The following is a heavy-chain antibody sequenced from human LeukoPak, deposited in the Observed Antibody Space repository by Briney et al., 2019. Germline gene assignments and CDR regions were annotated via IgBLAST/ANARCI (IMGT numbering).Heavy chain of an antibody. Sequence: GGSLRLSCAASGFTFSNYEMHWVRQAPGKGLEWVSYISSSGSDIYYADSVKGRFTISRDNAKNTLYLQMNSLRAEDTAVYYCASLGSIAQLTEIDYWGQGTLVTVSS. CDR3: ASLGSIAQLTEIDY. V-gene: IGHV3-48*03. CDR2: ISSSGSDI. D-gene: IGHD1-1*01. J-gene: IGHJ4*02. CDR1: GFTFSNYE.